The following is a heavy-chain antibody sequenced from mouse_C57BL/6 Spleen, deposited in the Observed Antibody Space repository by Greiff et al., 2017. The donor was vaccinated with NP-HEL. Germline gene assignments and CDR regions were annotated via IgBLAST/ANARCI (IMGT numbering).Heavy chain of an antibody. CDR1: GYAFTNYL. Sequence: VQLQQSGAELVRPGTSVKVSCKASGYAFTNYLIAWVKQRPGQGLEWIGVINPGSGGTNYNEKFKGKATLTADKSSSTAYMQLSSLTSEDCAIYFCGRGGYDNGGKFADGDQGTLVTVS. CDR2: INPGSGGT. J-gene: IGHJ3*01. D-gene: IGHD2-4*01. V-gene: IGHV1-54*01. CDR3: GRGGYDNGGKFAD.